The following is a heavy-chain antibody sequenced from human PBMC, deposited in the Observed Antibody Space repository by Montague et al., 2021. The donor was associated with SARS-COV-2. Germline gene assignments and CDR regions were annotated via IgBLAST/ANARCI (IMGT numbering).Heavy chain of an antibody. J-gene: IGHJ5*02. V-gene: IGHV2-5*08. Sequence: PALVKPTQTLTLTCTLSGFSLSTSGMCVSWIRQPPGKALEWLALIYWDDGKRYSPSLKSRLTITKDTSKNQVVLTMTNMDPVDTATYYCAHRPSIAAAGTFRFDPWGQGTLVTVSS. CDR2: IYWDDGK. D-gene: IGHD6-13*01. CDR1: GFSLSTSGMC. CDR3: AHRPSIAAAGTFRFDP.